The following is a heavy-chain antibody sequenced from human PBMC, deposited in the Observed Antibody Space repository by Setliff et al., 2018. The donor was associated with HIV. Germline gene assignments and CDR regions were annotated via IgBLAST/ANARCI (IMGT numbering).Heavy chain of an antibody. J-gene: IGHJ4*02. Sequence: ASVKVSCKVSGGTFRSYSVNWVRQAPGQGLEWMGGIIPIFGKANYAEKFLGRVTITADESTSTAYMNLSSLRSEDTATYYCARAGHYDSSDYYYGKYWGQGTLVTVSS. CDR3: ARAGHYDSSDYYYGKY. CDR2: IIPIFGKA. V-gene: IGHV1-69*13. D-gene: IGHD3-22*01. CDR1: GGTFRSYS.